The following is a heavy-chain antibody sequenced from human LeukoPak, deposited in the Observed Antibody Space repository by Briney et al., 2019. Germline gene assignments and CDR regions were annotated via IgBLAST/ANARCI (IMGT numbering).Heavy chain of an antibody. CDR2: IYYSGST. D-gene: IGHD6-19*01. CDR1: GGSISSSSYY. V-gene: IGHV4-39*01. J-gene: IGHJ5*02. CDR3: ARRAPGIAVAGTNWFDP. Sequence: SETLSLTCTVSGGSISSSSYYWGWIRQPPGKGLEWIGSIYYSGSTYYNPSLKSRVTISVDTSKNQFSLKLSSVTAADTAVYYCARRAPGIAVAGTNWFDPWGQGTLVTVSS.